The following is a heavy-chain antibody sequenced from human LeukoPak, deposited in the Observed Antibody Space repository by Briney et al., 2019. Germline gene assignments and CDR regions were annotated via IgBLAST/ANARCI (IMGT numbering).Heavy chain of an antibody. D-gene: IGHD3-3*01. J-gene: IGHJ4*02. CDR1: GGTFSSYA. Sequence: ASVKVSCKASGGTFSSYAISWVRQAPGQGLEWMGGIIPIFGTANYAQKFQGRVTITTDESTSTAYMELSSLRSEDTAVYYCATELDTIFGVVIGYWGQGTLVTVSS. V-gene: IGHV1-69*05. CDR2: IIPIFGTA. CDR3: ATELDTIFGVVIGY.